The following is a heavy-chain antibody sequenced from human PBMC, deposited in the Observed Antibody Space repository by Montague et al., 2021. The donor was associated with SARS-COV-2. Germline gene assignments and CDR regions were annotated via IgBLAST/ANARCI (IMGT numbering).Heavy chain of an antibody. CDR1: GFTFSSYW. V-gene: IGHV3-7*01. J-gene: IGHJ4*02. CDR2: IKQDGSEK. Sequence: SLRLSCAASGFTFSSYWMSWVRQAPGKGLEWVAYIKQDGSEKYYVDSVKGRFTISRDNAKNSLYLRMNSLRAEDTAVYYCARDGYGDYPFDYWGQGTLVTVSS. CDR3: ARDGYGDYPFDY. D-gene: IGHD4-17*01.